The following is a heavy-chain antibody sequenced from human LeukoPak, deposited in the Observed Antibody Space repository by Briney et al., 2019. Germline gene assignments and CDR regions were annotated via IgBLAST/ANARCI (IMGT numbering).Heavy chain of an antibody. CDR1: GFTFDDFA. CDR2: ISWNSANI. Sequence: PGRSLRLSCAASGFTFDDFAMHWVRQVPGKALEWVSGISWNSANIDYADSVRGRFTISRDNAKNSLYLQTNSLRAEDTALYYCAKEGYYDILAGYHTYSYYYMDVWGKGTTVTVSS. J-gene: IGHJ6*03. CDR3: AKEGYYDILAGYHTYSYYYMDV. V-gene: IGHV3-9*01. D-gene: IGHD3-9*01.